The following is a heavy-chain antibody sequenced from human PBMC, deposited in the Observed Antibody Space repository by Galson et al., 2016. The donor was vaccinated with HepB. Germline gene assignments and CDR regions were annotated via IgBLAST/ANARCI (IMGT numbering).Heavy chain of an antibody. CDR1: GGTFSSYA. J-gene: IGHJ4*02. CDR3: ARVVRQLSYDYPCNY. Sequence: SVKVSCKAIGGTFSSYALNWVRQAPGQGLEWMGGIIPIFGTANYAQKFQGRVTITADESTRTAYLELSRLRSEDTAVYYCARVVRQLSYDYPCNYWGQGTLVTVSS. D-gene: IGHD3-10*02. CDR2: IIPIFGTA. V-gene: IGHV1-69*13.